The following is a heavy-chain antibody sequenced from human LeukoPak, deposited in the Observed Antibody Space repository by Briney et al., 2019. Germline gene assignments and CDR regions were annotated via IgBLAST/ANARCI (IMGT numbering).Heavy chain of an antibody. J-gene: IGHJ4*02. CDR3: AKDYCGGSCYSDY. V-gene: IGHV3-30*18. CDR1: GFTFSSYG. D-gene: IGHD2-15*01. CDR2: ISYDGSNK. Sequence: GGSLRLSCAASGFTFSSYGMHWVRQAPGKGLEWVAVISYDGSNKYYADSVKGRFTISRDNSKNTLYLRMNSLRAEDTAVYYCAKDYCGGSCYSDYWGQGTLVTVSS.